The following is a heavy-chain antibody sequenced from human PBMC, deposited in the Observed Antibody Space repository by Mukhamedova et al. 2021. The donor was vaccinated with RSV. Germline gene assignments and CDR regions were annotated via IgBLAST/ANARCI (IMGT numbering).Heavy chain of an antibody. Sequence: GRVTMTRDTSTSTVYMELSSLRSEDTAVYYCARAGSLYYGGLGYFDYWGQGTLVTVSS. D-gene: IGHD4-23*01. J-gene: IGHJ4*02. V-gene: IGHV1-46*01. CDR3: ARAGSLYYGGLGYFDY.